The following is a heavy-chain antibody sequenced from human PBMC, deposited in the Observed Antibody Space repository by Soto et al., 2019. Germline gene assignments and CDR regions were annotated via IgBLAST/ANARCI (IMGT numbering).Heavy chain of an antibody. CDR1: GYTFTSYG. D-gene: IGHD2-15*01. CDR2: ISAYNGNT. Sequence: GASVKVSCKASGYTFTSYGISWVRQAPGQGLEWMGWISAYNGNTNYAQKFQGRVTMTRNTSISTAYMELSSLRSEDTAVYYCAISGYCSGGSCYPSPYWGQGTLVTVSS. V-gene: IGHV1-18*01. J-gene: IGHJ4*02. CDR3: AISGYCSGGSCYPSPY.